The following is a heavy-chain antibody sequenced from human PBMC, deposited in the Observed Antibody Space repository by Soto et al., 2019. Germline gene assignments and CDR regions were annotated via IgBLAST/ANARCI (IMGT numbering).Heavy chain of an antibody. J-gene: IGHJ4*02. CDR1: GYTFTSYG. Sequence: GASVKVSCKASGYTFTSYGISWVRQAPGQGLEWKGWISAYNGNTNYAQKLQGRVTMTTDTSTSTAYMELRSLRSDDTAVYYCARDHTIFGVVITRGHYFDYWGQGTLVTVSS. CDR3: ARDHTIFGVVITRGHYFDY. D-gene: IGHD3-3*01. V-gene: IGHV1-18*01. CDR2: ISAYNGNT.